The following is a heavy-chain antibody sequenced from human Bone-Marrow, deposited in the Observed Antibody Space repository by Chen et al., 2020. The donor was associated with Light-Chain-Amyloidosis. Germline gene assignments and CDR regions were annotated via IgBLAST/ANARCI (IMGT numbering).Heavy chain of an antibody. Sequence: QMQLVESGGGVVQPGRSLRLSCAASGFTFSNYGMHWVRQAPGKGLEWVAVISYHGNDEYYADSMKGRFTISRDNFKSTLYLQMDSLRAEDTAVYYCAKDLLPRTVTTLGYWGQGTLVSVSS. CDR1: GFTFSNYG. V-gene: IGHV3-30*18. CDR3: AKDLLPRTVTTLGY. J-gene: IGHJ4*01. CDR2: ISYHGNDE. D-gene: IGHD4-17*01.